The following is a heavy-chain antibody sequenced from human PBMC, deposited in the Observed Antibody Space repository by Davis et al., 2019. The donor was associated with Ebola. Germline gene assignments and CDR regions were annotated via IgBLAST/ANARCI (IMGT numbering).Heavy chain of an antibody. D-gene: IGHD6-19*01. CDR1: GYTFTNNY. Sequence: GESLKTSCKASGYTFTNNYITWVRQLPGKGLEWMGRIETSDSHSEYSPSFQGHVTISADKSISTVYLQWSGLQASDTAIYFCTRGHGWCDYWGQGTPVTVSS. J-gene: IGHJ4*02. CDR3: TRGHGWCDY. V-gene: IGHV5-10-1*01. CDR2: IETSDSHS.